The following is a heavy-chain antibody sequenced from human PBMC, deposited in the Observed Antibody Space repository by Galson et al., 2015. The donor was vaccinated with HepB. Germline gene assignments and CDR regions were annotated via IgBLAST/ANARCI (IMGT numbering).Heavy chain of an antibody. J-gene: IGHJ5*02. D-gene: IGHD2-2*02. CDR2: ISGSGGAT. V-gene: IGHV3-23*01. Sequence: SLRLSCAASGFTFSSYAMSWVRQAPGKGLEWVSTISGSGGATYYADSVKGRFTISRDNSKKTLFLQKNSMRAEDTAVYYCAKGWHFQPPIRGWFDPWGQGTLFTVSS. CDR3: AKGWHFQPPIRGWFDP. CDR1: GFTFSSYA.